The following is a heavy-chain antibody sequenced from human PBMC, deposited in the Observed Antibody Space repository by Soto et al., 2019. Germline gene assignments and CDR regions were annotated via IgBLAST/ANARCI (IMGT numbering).Heavy chain of an antibody. D-gene: IGHD3-10*01. J-gene: IGHJ4*02. Sequence: QVQLQESGPGLVKPSQTLSLTCTVSGGSITSGGYCWTWIRQHPVKGLAWMGHIYYSGGTSYNPSLKSRVTISIDTSKNQFSLKLTSVTAADTAVYYCARDGDYFGSGSPPLLSKWGQGTLVTVSS. CDR2: IYYSGGT. CDR1: GGSITSGGYC. CDR3: ARDGDYFGSGSPPLLSK. V-gene: IGHV4-31*03.